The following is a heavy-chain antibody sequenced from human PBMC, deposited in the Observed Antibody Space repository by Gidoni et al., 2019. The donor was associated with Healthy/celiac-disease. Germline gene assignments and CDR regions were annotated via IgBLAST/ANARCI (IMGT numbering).Heavy chain of an antibody. CDR2: ISSNGGST. V-gene: IGHV3-64D*06. Sequence: EVQLVESGGGLVQPGGSLRLSCSASGFTFSSYAMHWVRQAPGKGLEYVSAISSNGGSTYYADSVKGRFTISRDNSKNTLYLQMSSLRAEDTAVYYCVKDSSYCSGGSCYFDYWGQGTLVTVSS. D-gene: IGHD2-15*01. CDR1: GFTFSSYA. CDR3: VKDSSYCSGGSCYFDY. J-gene: IGHJ4*02.